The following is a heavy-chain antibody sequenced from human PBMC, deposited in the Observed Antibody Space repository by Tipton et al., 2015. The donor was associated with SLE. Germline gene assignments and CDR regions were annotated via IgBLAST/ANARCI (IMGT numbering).Heavy chain of an antibody. D-gene: IGHD2-15*01. V-gene: IGHV4-61*02. Sequence: TLSLTCIVSGDSITSGDYHWSWIRQPAGKGLEWIGRIYTSGSTNYNPSLKSRATISVDTSKNQFSLKLSSVTAADTAVYYCASTPWTRGLSVYWGQGTLVTVSS. CDR2: IYTSGST. CDR1: GDSITSGDYH. CDR3: ASTPWTRGLSVY. J-gene: IGHJ4*02.